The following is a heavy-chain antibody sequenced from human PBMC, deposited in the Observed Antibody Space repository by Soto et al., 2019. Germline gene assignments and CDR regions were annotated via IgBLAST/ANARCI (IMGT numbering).Heavy chain of an antibody. CDR2: IKQDGSEK. J-gene: IGHJ6*03. CDR3: ARDGITMVRGVISLYYYYYMDV. V-gene: IGHV3-7*01. D-gene: IGHD3-10*01. Sequence: GGSLRLSCAASGFTFSSYWMSWVRQAPGKGLEWVANIKQDGSEKYYVDSVKGRFTISRDNAKNSLYLQMNSLRAEDTAVYYCARDGITMVRGVISLYYYYYMDVWGKGTTVTVSS. CDR1: GFTFSSYW.